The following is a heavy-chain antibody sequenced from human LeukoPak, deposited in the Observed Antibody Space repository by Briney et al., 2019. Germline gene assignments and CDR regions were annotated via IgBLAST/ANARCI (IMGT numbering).Heavy chain of an antibody. J-gene: IGHJ4*02. Sequence: PGGSLRLSCAASGFTFSGSAMHWVRQASGKGLEWVGRIRSKADSYATAYAASVKGRFTISRDDSKNTAYLQMNSLKTEDTAVYYCCQLAFDYWGQGTLVTVSS. D-gene: IGHD2-2*01. V-gene: IGHV3-73*01. CDR3: CQLAFDY. CDR1: GFTFSGSA. CDR2: IRSKADSYAT.